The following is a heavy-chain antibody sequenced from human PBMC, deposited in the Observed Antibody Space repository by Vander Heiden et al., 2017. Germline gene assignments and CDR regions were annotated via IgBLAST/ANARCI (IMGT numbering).Heavy chain of an antibody. CDR3: TTGGGTGDF. V-gene: IGHV3-15*01. Sequence: EVQLVESGGGLVDPGGSLSLSCAVSQFTLTETWVSWVRQAPGKGLEWVGRIRSKSDGGTTDYAAPVKGRFTVSRDDSENTSFLQMNSLKTEDTAVYYCTTGGGTGDFWGQGTLVTVSS. CDR2: IRSKSDGGTT. J-gene: IGHJ4*02. D-gene: IGHD7-27*01. CDR1: QFTLTETW.